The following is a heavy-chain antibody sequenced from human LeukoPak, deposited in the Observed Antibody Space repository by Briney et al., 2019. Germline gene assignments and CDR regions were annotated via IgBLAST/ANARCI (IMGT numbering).Heavy chain of an antibody. Sequence: PSETLSLTCAVYGGSFSGDYWSWIRQPPGKGLEWIGEINHSGSTNYNPSLKSRVTISVDASKTQFSLKLSSVTAAATAVYYCARSRLHPIIFDYWGQGTLVTVSS. CDR3: ARSRLHPIIFDY. CDR2: INHSGST. V-gene: IGHV4-34*01. J-gene: IGHJ4*02. D-gene: IGHD5-24*01. CDR1: GGSFSGDY.